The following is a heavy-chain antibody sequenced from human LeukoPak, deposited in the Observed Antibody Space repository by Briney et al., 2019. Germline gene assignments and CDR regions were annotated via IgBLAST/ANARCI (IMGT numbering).Heavy chain of an antibody. V-gene: IGHV4-59*08. CDR1: GGSISSYY. CDR3: ARRALEQQLVNWWFDP. Sequence: SETLSLTCTVSGGSISSYYWSWIRQPPGKGLEWIGYIYYSGSTNYNPSLKSRVTISVDTSKNQFSLKLSSVTAADTAVYYCARRALEQQLVNWWFDPWGQGTLVTVSS. CDR2: IYYSGST. J-gene: IGHJ5*02. D-gene: IGHD6-13*01.